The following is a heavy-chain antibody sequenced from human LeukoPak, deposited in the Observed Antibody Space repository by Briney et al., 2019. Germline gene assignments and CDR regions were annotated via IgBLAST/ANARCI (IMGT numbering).Heavy chain of an antibody. V-gene: IGHV1-2*06. J-gene: IGHJ4*02. CDR3: ARPRVAGSFDY. CDR1: GYTFTGYY. CDR2: INPNSGGT. Sequence: ASVKVSCKASGYTFTGYYMHWVRQAPGQGLEWMGRINPNSGGTNYAQKFQGRVTMTIDTSTTTVYMELRSLRSDDTAVYYCARPRVAGSFDYWGQGTLVTVSS. D-gene: IGHD6-19*01.